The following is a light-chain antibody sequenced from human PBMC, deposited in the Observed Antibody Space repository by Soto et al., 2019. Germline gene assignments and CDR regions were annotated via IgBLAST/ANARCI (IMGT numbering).Light chain of an antibody. J-gene: IGLJ2*01. CDR2: DNN. Sequence: QSVLTQPPSVSAAPGQKVTISCSGRSSNIGDNYVSWYQQLPETATKLLIYDNNKRPSGIPDRFSGSKSGTSATLGITGLQTGDEADYYCGTWDNSLSVVVFGGGTKLTVL. CDR3: GTWDNSLSVVV. CDR1: SSNIGDNY. V-gene: IGLV1-51*01.